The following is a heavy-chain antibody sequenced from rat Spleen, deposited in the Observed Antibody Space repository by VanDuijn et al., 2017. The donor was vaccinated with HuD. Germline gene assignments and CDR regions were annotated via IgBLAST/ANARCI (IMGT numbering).Heavy chain of an antibody. Sequence: EVQLVETGGDLVQPGRSLKLSCVASGFTFSSYWMYWIRQAPTKSLDWVASISTGGGNTYYRDSVKGRFTISRDNAKSTLYLQMDSLRSEDTATYYCARRHYGYTDYFDYWGQGVMVTVSS. J-gene: IGHJ2*01. CDR2: ISTGGGNT. V-gene: IGHV5-25*01. D-gene: IGHD1-4*01. CDR1: GFTFSSYW. CDR3: ARRHYGYTDYFDY.